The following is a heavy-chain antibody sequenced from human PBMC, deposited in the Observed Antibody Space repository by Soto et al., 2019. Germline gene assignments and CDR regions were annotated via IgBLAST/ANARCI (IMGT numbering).Heavy chain of an antibody. J-gene: IGHJ1*01. V-gene: IGHV4-61*01. CDR2: IYYSGNT. CDR3: ASTLGGSFYFQN. Sequence: SETLSLTCTVSGGSVSSGPYYWSWIRQPPGKGLEWIGYIYYSGNTNYNPTLKSRVTISVDTSKNQFSLKLSSVTAADTAVYYCASTLGGSFYFQNWGQGTLVTVSS. D-gene: IGHD1-26*01. CDR1: GGSVSSGPYY.